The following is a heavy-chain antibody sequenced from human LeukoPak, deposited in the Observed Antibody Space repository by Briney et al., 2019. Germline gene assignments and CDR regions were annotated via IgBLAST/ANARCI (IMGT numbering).Heavy chain of an antibody. D-gene: IGHD4-23*01. J-gene: IGHJ4*02. CDR2: IYPGDSDT. CDR1: GYSFTSYW. Sequence: GESLKISCKGSGYSFTSYWIGWVRQMPGKGLEWMGIIYPGDSDTRYSPSFQGQVTISADKSISTAYLQWSSLKASDTAMYYCARQETTVGFPRNFDYWGQGTLVTVSS. V-gene: IGHV5-51*01. CDR3: ARQETTVGFPRNFDY.